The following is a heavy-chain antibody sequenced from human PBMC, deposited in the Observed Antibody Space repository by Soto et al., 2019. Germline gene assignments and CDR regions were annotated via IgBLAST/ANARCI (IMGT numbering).Heavy chain of an antibody. CDR3: ASSGSRPRWDY. CDR2: IYSGGST. J-gene: IGHJ4*02. Sequence: VQLVESGGGLVQPAGSLRLSCAASGFTFSDHYMSWVRQAQGKGLEWVSLIYSGGSTYYADSVKGRFTSSRDNSKNSLYLQISSLRAEDTAVYDFASSGSRPRWDYWVQGTLVTVSS. D-gene: IGHD1-26*01. V-gene: IGHV3-66*01. CDR1: GFTFSDHY.